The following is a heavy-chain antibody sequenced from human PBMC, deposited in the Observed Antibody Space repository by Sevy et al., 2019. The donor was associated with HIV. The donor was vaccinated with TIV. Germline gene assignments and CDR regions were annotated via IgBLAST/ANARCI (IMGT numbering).Heavy chain of an antibody. Sequence: GESLKISCKGSGYSFTSYWIGWVRQMPGKGLEWMGIIYPGDSDTRYSPSFQGQVTISADKSISTAYLQWGSLKASDTAMYYCARQGSMWFGELLFPPEYYFDYWGQGTLVTVSS. CDR3: ARQGSMWFGELLFPPEYYFDY. J-gene: IGHJ4*02. D-gene: IGHD3-10*01. CDR1: GYSFTSYW. V-gene: IGHV5-51*01. CDR2: IYPGDSDT.